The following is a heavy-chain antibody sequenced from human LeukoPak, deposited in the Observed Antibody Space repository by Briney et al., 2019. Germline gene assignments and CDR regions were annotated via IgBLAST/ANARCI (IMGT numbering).Heavy chain of an antibody. CDR2: IGISSGNT. V-gene: IGHV3-48*01. Sequence: GGSLRLSCAASGFTFSSYSMNWVRQAPGKGLEWISYIGISSGNTKYADSVKGRFTISGDKAKNSVYLQMNSLRVGDTAVYYCARDTKYAFDNWGQGTLVTVSS. D-gene: IGHD2-2*01. CDR3: ARDTKYAFDN. CDR1: GFTFSSYS. J-gene: IGHJ4*02.